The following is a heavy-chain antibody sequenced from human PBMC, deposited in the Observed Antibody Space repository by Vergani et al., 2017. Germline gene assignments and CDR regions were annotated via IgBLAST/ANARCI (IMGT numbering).Heavy chain of an antibody. CDR3: ARDPSAAGFDAFDI. V-gene: IGHV1-69*09. Sequence: VQLLESGAEVKKPGSSVKVSCKASGGTFSSYTISWVRQAPGQGLEWMGRIIPILGIANYAQKFQGRVTITADKSTSTAYMELSSLRSEDTAVYYCARDPSAAGFDAFDIWGQGTMVTVSS. D-gene: IGHD3-10*01. CDR1: GGTFSSYT. CDR2: IIPILGIA. J-gene: IGHJ3*02.